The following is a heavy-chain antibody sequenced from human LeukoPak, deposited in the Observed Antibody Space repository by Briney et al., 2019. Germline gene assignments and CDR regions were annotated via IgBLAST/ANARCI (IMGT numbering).Heavy chain of an antibody. V-gene: IGHV1-46*02. CDR3: ARDSGNYHYDMDV. D-gene: IGHD3-10*01. J-gene: IGHJ6*02. CDR1: GYSFNSHH. CDR2: NFFHDGST. Sequence: ASVKVSCKTSGYSFNSHHVHWVRQAPGQGLEWMGINFFHDGSTSNTQKFQGRVTMTRDTSTSTVYMELSSLRSEDTAVYYCARDSGNYHYDMDVWSQGTTVIVSS.